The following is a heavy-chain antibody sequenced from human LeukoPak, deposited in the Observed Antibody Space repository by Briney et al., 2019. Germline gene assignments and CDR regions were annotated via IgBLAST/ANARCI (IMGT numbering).Heavy chain of an antibody. CDR1: GYTFTGYC. V-gene: IGHV1-2*02. J-gene: IGHJ4*02. CDR3: ARDLGISGWYAPPLGYFDY. D-gene: IGHD6-19*01. CDR2: INPKSGGT. Sequence: GASVKISCKASGYTFTGYCMHWVRQAPGQGPEWMGWINPKSGGTNYAQKFQGRVTMTRDTSISTTYMELSRLRSDDTAVYYCARDLGISGWYAPPLGYFDYWGQGTLVTVSS.